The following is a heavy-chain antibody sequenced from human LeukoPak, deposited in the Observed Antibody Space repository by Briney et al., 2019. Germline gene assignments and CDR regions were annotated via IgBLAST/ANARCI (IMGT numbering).Heavy chain of an antibody. CDR3: ARDGGPNWNGNFYYMDV. D-gene: IGHD1-20*01. Sequence: GGSLRLSCAASGFTLSSYWMSWVRQAPGKGLECVTFISYDGGKKDYADSVKGRFTISRDNSKTTVYLQMNSLRVEDTAVYYCARDGGPNWNGNFYYMDVWGKGTTVTVSS. J-gene: IGHJ6*03. CDR1: GFTLSSYW. CDR2: ISYDGGKK. V-gene: IGHV3-30*03.